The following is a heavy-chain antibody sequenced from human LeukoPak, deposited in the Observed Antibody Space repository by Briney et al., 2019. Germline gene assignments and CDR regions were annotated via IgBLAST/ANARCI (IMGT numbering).Heavy chain of an antibody. CDR3: ARDRTQYVDY. CDR1: GFTFSSYA. V-gene: IGHV3-23*01. J-gene: IGHJ4*02. CDR2: ISGSGGST. Sequence: PGGSLRLSCAASGFTFSSYAMSWVRQAPGKGLEWVSAISGSGGSTYYADSVKGRFTISRDNAKNSLYLQMNSLRAEDTAVYYCARDRTQYVDYWGQGTLVTVSS.